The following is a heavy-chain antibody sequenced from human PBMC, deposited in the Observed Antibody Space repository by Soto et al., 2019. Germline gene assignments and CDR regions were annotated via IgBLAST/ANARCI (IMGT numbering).Heavy chain of an antibody. V-gene: IGHV4-31*03. D-gene: IGHD6-6*01. CDR2: IYYSGST. CDR3: AREIFTWDSSSVFGWFDP. CDR1: GGSISSGGYY. Sequence: QVQLQESGPGLVKPSQTLSLTCTVSGGSISSGGYYWSWIRQHPGKGLEWIGYIYYSGSTYYNPSLKSRVTISVDTSKNQFSLKLSSVTAADTAVYYCAREIFTWDSSSVFGWFDPWGQGTLVTVSS. J-gene: IGHJ5*02.